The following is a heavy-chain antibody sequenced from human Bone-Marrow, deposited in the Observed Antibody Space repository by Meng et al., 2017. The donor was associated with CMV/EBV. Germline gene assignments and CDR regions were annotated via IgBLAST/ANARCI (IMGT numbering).Heavy chain of an antibody. V-gene: IGHV4-39*07. D-gene: IGHD3-22*01. CDR3: ARALGYYYDSSGYPFDY. CDR1: GGSISSSSDY. CDR2: IYYSGST. Sequence: LQLQEAGPGLVEPSKTVALTCTFSGGSISSSSDYWGWIRQPPGKGLEWMGSIYYSGSTYYNPSLKSRVTISVDTSKNQFSLKLSSVTAADTAVYYCARALGYYYDSSGYPFDYWGQGTLVTVSS. J-gene: IGHJ4*02.